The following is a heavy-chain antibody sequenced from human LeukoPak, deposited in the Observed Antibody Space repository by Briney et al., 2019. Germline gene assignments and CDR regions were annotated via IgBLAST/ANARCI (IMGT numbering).Heavy chain of an antibody. Sequence: SETLPLTCTVSGDSIRSYYWSWIRQPAGKGLEWIGRIYTSGSTNYNPSLQNRVTMSVDTSKNQFSLKLSSVTAADTAVYYCASTTYYYDSSGYYFLDYWGQGTLVTVSS. D-gene: IGHD3-22*01. CDR2: IYTSGST. J-gene: IGHJ4*02. CDR3: ASTTYYYDSSGYYFLDY. V-gene: IGHV4-4*07. CDR1: GDSIRSYY.